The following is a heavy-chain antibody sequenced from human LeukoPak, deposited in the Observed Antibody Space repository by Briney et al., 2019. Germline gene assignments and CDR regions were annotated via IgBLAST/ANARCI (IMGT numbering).Heavy chain of an antibody. V-gene: IGHV1-46*01. D-gene: IGHD1-7*01. CDR3: ARYEAGTNRFDP. J-gene: IGHJ5*02. Sequence: ASVKVSCKASGYTFTSYYMHWVRQAPGQGLEWMGIINPSGGSTSYAQKFQGRVTMTRDMSTSTVYMELSSLRSEDTAVYYCARYEAGTNRFDPWGQGTLLTVSS. CDR1: GYTFTSYY. CDR2: INPSGGST.